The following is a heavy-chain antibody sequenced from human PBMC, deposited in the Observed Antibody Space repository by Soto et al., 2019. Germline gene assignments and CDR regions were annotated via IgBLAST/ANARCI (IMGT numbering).Heavy chain of an antibody. V-gene: IGHV1-69*05. CDR3: ARHLGGNHYYYGMDV. D-gene: IGHD3-16*01. CDR1: GGTFSSYA. J-gene: IGHJ6*02. Sequence: QVQLVQSGAEVKKPGSSVKVSCKASGGTFSSYAISWVRQAPGQGLEWMGGIIPIFGTADYAQKFQGRVTXPXAXFXXTAYRELSSLRSEDTAVYYCARHLGGNHYYYGMDVWGQGTTVTVSS. CDR2: IIPIFGTA.